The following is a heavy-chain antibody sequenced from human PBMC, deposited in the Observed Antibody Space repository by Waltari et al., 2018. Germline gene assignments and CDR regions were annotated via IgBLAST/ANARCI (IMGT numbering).Heavy chain of an antibody. CDR1: GGTFSSYA. D-gene: IGHD4-4*01. CDR3: ARSPGGKDYSYFQH. Sequence: QVQLVQSGAEVKKPGSSVKVSCKASGGTFSSYAVSWVRQAPGQGLEWMGGIIPIVGKGNYAQKFQGRVTITADESTSTAYMELSSLRSEDTAVYYCARSPGGKDYSYFQHWGQGTLVTVSS. J-gene: IGHJ1*01. CDR2: IIPIVGKG. V-gene: IGHV1-69*12.